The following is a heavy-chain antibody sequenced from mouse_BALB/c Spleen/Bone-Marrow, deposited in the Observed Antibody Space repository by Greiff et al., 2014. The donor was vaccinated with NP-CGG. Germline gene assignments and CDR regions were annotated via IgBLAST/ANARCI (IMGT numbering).Heavy chain of an antibody. J-gene: IGHJ2*01. Sequence: EVKLVESGGGLVQPGGSLKLSCAASGFTFSIYGMSWVRQTPDKRLELVATINSNGGSTYYPDSVKGRFTISRDNAKNTLYLQMSSLKSEDTAMYYCARDYYGSSDYWGQGTTLTVSS. CDR2: INSNGGST. D-gene: IGHD1-1*01. V-gene: IGHV5-6-3*01. CDR3: ARDYYGSSDY. CDR1: GFTFSIYG.